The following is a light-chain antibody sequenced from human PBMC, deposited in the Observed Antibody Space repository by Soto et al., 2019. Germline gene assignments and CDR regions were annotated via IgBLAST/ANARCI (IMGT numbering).Light chain of an antibody. Sequence: DIQMTQTRSTLTPSVAHGVSITIQASQSTSSYLAWYQQSPEKAPHLLIYQASSLENGVPSRFSGSGSGKEFILTISRLPHDDFVTYCCQHYSSHSTFGQGTKVDIK. V-gene: IGKV1-5*03. CDR3: QHYSSHST. J-gene: IGKJ1*01. CDR1: QSTSSY. CDR2: QAS.